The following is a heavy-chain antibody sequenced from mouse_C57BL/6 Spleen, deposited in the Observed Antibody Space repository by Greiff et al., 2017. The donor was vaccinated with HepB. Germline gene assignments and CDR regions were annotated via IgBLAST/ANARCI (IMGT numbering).Heavy chain of an antibody. V-gene: IGHV1-26*01. CDR1: GYTFTDYY. J-gene: IGHJ2*01. D-gene: IGHD3-1*01. Sequence: VQLQQSGPELVKPGASVKISCKASGYTFTDYYMNWVKQSHGKSLEWIGDINPNNGGTSYNQKFKGKATLTVDKSSSTAYMELRSLTSEDSAVYYCARLGRSYYFDDRGQGTTLTVSS. CDR2: INPNNGGT. CDR3: ARLGRSYYFDD.